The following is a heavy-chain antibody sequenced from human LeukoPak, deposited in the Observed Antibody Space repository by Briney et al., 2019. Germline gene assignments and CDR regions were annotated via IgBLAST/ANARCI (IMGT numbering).Heavy chain of an antibody. CDR1: GFTFSSYA. CDR3: AKTPSLGYCSSTSCYGGYGMDV. V-gene: IGHV3-23*01. J-gene: IGHJ6*04. CDR2: ISGSGGST. Sequence: GGSLRLSCAASGFTFSSYAMSWVRQAPGKGLEWVSAISGSGGSTYYADSVKGRFTISRDNSKNTLYLQMNGLRAEDTAVYYCAKTPSLGYCSSTSCYGGYGMDVWGKGTTVTVSS. D-gene: IGHD2-2*01.